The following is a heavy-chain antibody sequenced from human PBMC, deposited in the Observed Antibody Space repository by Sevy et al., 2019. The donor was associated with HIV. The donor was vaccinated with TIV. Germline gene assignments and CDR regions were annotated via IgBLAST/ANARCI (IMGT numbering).Heavy chain of an antibody. CDR3: ARGVGYCSGGSCYRAGGGYYGMDV. D-gene: IGHD2-15*01. CDR2: ISSSGSTI. V-gene: IGHV3-11*01. Sequence: GRSLRLSCAASGFTFSDYYMSWIRQAPGKGLEWVSYISSSGSTIYYADSVKGRFTISRDNAKNSLYLQMNSLRAEDTAVYYCARGVGYCSGGSCYRAGGGYYGMDVWGQGTTVTVSS. CDR1: GFTFSDYY. J-gene: IGHJ6*02.